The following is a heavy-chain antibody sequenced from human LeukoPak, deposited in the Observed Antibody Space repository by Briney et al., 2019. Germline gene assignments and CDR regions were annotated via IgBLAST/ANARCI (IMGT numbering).Heavy chain of an antibody. CDR2: INHSGSA. Sequence: PSETLSLTCAVYGGSFIDYYLTWIRQTPGKGLEWIGEINHSGSAKYNPSLKSRVIISIDTSKNQFSLNLGSVTAADTAVYYCASPGPESYHYVWGSLENWGQGTLVIVSS. CDR3: ASPGPESYHYVWGSLEN. D-gene: IGHD3-16*01. J-gene: IGHJ4*02. V-gene: IGHV4-34*01. CDR1: GGSFIDYY.